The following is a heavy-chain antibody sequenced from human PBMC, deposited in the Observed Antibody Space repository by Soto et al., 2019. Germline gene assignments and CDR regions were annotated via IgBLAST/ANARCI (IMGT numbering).Heavy chain of an antibody. CDR3: AKGEVRGIIPSYFDY. J-gene: IGHJ4*02. CDR1: GFTFRWFG. CDR2: ISNDGSNE. Sequence: PVGSLRLSCAVSGFTFRWFGMNWVRQAPGKGLEWVARISNDGSNEYYVDSVKGRFTISRDNSKNTLYLRMDSLRAEDTAVYYCAKGEVRGIIPSYFDYWGLGTLVTVSS. V-gene: IGHV3-30*18. D-gene: IGHD3-10*01.